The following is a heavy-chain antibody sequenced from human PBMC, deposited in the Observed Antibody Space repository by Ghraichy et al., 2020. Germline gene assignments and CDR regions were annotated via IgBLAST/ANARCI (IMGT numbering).Heavy chain of an antibody. V-gene: IGHV3-7*01. CDR1: GFTFSSYW. CDR2: IKQDGSEK. CDR3: ARDWVHYSSSWYSDY. Sequence: GGSLRLSCAASGFTFSSYWMSWVRQAPGKGLEWVANIKQDGSEKYYVDSVKGRFTISRDNAKNSLYLQMNSLRAEDTAVYYCARDWVHYSSSWYSDYWGQGTLVTVSS. D-gene: IGHD6-13*01. J-gene: IGHJ4*02.